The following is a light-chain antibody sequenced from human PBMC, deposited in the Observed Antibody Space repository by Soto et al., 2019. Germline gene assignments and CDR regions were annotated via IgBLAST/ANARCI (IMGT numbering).Light chain of an antibody. CDR1: SSDVGGYNY. V-gene: IGLV2-14*01. J-gene: IGLJ3*02. Sequence: HSALTQPASVSGSPGQSITISCTGTSSDVGGYNYVSWYQQHPGNAPKLMIYEVSNRPSGISNRFSGSKSGNTASLTISGLQVEDEADYYCSSYTSTTIRVFGGGTQLTVL. CDR2: EVS. CDR3: SSYTSTTIRV.